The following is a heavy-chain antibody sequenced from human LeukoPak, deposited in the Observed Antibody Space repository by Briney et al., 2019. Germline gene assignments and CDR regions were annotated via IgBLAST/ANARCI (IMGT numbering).Heavy chain of an antibody. CDR2: ISFDGGNK. Sequence: GGSLRLSCAVSGFTFTIYAMQWVRQAPGKGLECVAVISFDGGNKYYADSVKGRFTISRDNSKNTLYLQMNSLTSGDTAVYYCANLYGGYDIEVDYWGQGTLVTVSS. CDR3: ANLYGGYDIEVDY. V-gene: IGHV3-30*18. CDR1: GFTFTIYA. J-gene: IGHJ4*02. D-gene: IGHD5-12*01.